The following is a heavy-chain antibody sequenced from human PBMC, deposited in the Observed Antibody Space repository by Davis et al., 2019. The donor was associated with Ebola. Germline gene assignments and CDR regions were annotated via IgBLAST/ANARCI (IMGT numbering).Heavy chain of an antibody. CDR3: AKSRGDSYSSVDY. CDR1: GITYSSHS. Sequence: LMIPCAAPGITYSSHSMHCDRQPPGTGLEWVSSISSSSSYIYYADSVKGRFTISRDNAKNSLYLQMNSLRAEDTALYYCAKSRGDSYSSVDYWGQGTLATVSS. CDR2: ISSSSSYI. V-gene: IGHV3-21*04. D-gene: IGHD2-21*01. J-gene: IGHJ4*02.